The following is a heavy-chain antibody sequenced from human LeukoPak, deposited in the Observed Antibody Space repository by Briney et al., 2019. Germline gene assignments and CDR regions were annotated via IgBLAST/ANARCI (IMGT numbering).Heavy chain of an antibody. J-gene: IGHJ5*02. D-gene: IGHD6-19*01. CDR1: GFTFSSYS. CDR2: ISSDESST. CDR3: ARGLQAARLAVADS. Sequence: GGSLRLSCSASGFTFSSYSMNWVRQAPGKGLVWVSRISSDESSTSYADSVKGRFTISRDNAKNTLYLQMNSLRAEDTAVYYCARGLQAARLAVADSWGQGTLVTVSS. V-gene: IGHV3-74*01.